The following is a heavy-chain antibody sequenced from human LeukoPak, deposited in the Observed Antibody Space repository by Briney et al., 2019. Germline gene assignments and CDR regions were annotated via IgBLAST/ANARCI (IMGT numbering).Heavy chain of an antibody. CDR2: IYYSGST. V-gene: IGHV4-39*07. D-gene: IGHD1-1*01. J-gene: IGHJ6*02. CDR3: ARSDGIGMDV. Sequence: PSETLSLTCTVSGDFISSSTYYWGWIRQPPGKGLEWIGSIYYSGSTYYNPSLKSRVTISVDTSKNQFSLKLSSVTAADTAVYYCARSDGIGMDVWGQGTTVTVSS. CDR1: GDFISSSTYY.